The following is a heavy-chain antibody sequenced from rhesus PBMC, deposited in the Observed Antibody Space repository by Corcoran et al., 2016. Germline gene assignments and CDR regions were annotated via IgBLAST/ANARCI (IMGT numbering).Heavy chain of an antibody. V-gene: IGHV4S10*01. CDR2: IYGSSTST. Sequence: QVQLQESGPGVVKPSETLSLTCAVSGGSISDSYRLSWIRQPPGKGLEWIGYIYGSSTSTNYNPSLKSRVTISKDTSKNQFSLKLSSVTAADTAVYYCARDGTDYWGQGVLVTVSS. J-gene: IGHJ4*01. CDR1: GGSISDSYR. D-gene: IGHD1-1*01. CDR3: ARDGTDY.